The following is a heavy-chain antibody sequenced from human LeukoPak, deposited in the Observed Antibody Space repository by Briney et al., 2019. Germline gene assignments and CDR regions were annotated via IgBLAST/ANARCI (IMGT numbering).Heavy chain of an antibody. J-gene: IGHJ4*02. CDR2: IYSGGST. CDR3: ARDHPFSSGAFDY. V-gene: IGHV3-66*01. CDR1: GFTVSSNY. D-gene: IGHD6-19*01. Sequence: GGSLRLSCAASGFTVSSNYMSWVRQAPGKGLEWVSVIYSGGSTHYADSVKGRFTISRDNSKNTLYLQMNSLRAEDTAVYYCARDHPFSSGAFDYWGQGTLVTVSS.